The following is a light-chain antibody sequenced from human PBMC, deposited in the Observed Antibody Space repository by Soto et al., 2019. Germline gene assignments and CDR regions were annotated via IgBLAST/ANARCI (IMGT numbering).Light chain of an antibody. CDR2: EVS. CDR1: SSDVGSYNL. CDR3: CSWAGSNSFYF. V-gene: IGLV2-23*02. Sequence: QSVLTQPASVSGSPGQSITISCTGTSSDVGSYNLVSWYQQLPGKAPKLIIYEVSKRPSGVSNRFSGSKSGNTASLTISGLQAEDEADYYCCSWAGSNSFYFFGTGTKATV. J-gene: IGLJ1*01.